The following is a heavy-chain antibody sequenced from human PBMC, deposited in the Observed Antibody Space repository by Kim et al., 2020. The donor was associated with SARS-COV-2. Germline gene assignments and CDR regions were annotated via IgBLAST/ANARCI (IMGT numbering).Heavy chain of an antibody. V-gene: IGHV1-3*01. Sequence: SQKFQDRVNITRDTSASTAYMELSSLRSEDTAVYYCAREGSSSWHYYFDYWGQGTPVTVSS. CDR3: AREGSSSWHYYFDY. J-gene: IGHJ4*02. D-gene: IGHD6-13*01.